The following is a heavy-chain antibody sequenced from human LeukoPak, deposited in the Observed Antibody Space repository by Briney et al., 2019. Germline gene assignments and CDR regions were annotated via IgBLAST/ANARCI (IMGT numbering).Heavy chain of an antibody. CDR1: GGSISSYY. CDR3: ARGGSTVVDIAVL. Sequence: SETLSLTCTVSGGSISSYYWGWIRQPPGKGLEWIGSIYYSGSTYYNPSLKSPVTISVDKSKNQFSLTLSSVTAADTAVYYCARGGSTVVDIAVLWGQGTMVTVSS. V-gene: IGHV4-39*07. J-gene: IGHJ3*01. CDR2: IYYSGST. D-gene: IGHD6-19*01.